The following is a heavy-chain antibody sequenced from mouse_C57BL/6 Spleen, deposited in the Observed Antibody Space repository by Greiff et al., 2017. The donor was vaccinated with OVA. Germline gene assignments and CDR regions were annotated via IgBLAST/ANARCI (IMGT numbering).Heavy chain of an antibody. D-gene: IGHD4-1*01. CDR2: IWGDESN. CDR3: AKQDWYFDY. CDR1: GFSLTSYG. V-gene: IGHV2-3*01. Sequence: QVQLQQSGPGLVAPSQSLSITCTVSGFSLTSYGVSWVRQPPGKGLELLGVIWGDESNNYHSALVSRLSISKDNSKSQVFLKLNSMQTDDTATDYCAKQDWYFDYWGQGTTLTVSS. J-gene: IGHJ2*01.